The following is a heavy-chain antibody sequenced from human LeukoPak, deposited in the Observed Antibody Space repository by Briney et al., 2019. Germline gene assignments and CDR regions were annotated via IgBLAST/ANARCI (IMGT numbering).Heavy chain of an antibody. CDR2: ISSSGSTI. J-gene: IGHJ3*02. D-gene: IGHD2-2*01. CDR1: GFTFSSYE. CDR3: AREGYRSSTSCYVSAFDI. V-gene: IGHV3-48*03. Sequence: QSGGSLRLSCAASGFTFSSYEMNWVRQAPGKGLEWVSYISSSGSTIYYADSVKGRFTISRDNAKNSLYLQMNSLRAEDTAVYYCAREGYRSSTSCYVSAFDIWGQGTMVTVSS.